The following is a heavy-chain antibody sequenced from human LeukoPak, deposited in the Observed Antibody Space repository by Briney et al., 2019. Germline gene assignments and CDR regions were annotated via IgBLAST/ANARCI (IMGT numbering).Heavy chain of an antibody. CDR2: INPNSGGT. J-gene: IGHJ5*02. Sequence: ASVKVSCKASGYTFTGYYMHWVRQAPGQGLEWMGWINPNSGGTNYAQKFQGRVTMTRDTSISTAYMELSRLRSDDTAVYYCARYAYYYDSSGYQNWFDPWGQGTLVTVSS. CDR3: ARYAYYYDSSGYQNWFDP. V-gene: IGHV1-2*02. CDR1: GYTFTGYY. D-gene: IGHD3-22*01.